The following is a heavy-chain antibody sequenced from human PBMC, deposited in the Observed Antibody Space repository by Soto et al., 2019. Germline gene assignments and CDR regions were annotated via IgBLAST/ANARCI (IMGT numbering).Heavy chain of an antibody. J-gene: IGHJ4*02. CDR1: GFTVSSNY. CDR3: ARDSQYFDYFDY. Sequence: GGSLRLSCAASGFTVSSNYMSWVRQAPGKGLEWVSVIYSGGSTYYADSVKGRFTISRDNSKNTLYLQMNSLRAEDTAVYYCARDSQYFDYFDYWGQGTLVTVSS. D-gene: IGHD3-9*01. V-gene: IGHV3-66*01. CDR2: IYSGGST.